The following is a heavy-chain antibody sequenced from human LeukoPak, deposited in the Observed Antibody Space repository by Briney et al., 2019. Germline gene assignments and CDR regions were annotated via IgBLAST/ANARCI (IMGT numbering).Heavy chain of an antibody. CDR1: GFTFSDQY. J-gene: IGHJ4*02. CDR2: ARNKAQSHTT. Sequence: GGSLRLSCAASGFTFSDQYMDWVRQAPGKGLEWVARARNKAQSHTTEYAASVKARFTISRDDSKSSLYLQMNGLKTEDTAVYYCAVSLGVGFRNFDYWGQETLVTVSS. CDR3: AVSLGVGFRNFDY. V-gene: IGHV3-72*01. D-gene: IGHD2-2*01.